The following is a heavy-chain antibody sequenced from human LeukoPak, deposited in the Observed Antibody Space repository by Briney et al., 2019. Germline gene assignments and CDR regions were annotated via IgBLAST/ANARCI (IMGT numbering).Heavy chain of an antibody. Sequence: PGRSLRLSCTASGFTFGASAMSWFRQTPEKGLEWVAFIRSKIYGETTEYAASVKGRFTISRDDSKSIAYLQMNSLKTDDTAIYYCTKDWGTPDYWGQGTRVTVSS. CDR3: TKDWGTPDY. J-gene: IGHJ4*02. V-gene: IGHV3-49*03. CDR1: GFTFGASA. D-gene: IGHD7-27*01. CDR2: IRSKIYGETT.